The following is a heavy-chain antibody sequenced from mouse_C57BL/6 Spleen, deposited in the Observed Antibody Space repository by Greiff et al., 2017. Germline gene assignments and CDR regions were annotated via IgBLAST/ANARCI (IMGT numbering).Heavy chain of an antibody. CDR2: INPNNGGT. J-gene: IGHJ1*03. CDR1: GYTFTDYY. D-gene: IGHD1-1*01. CDR3: ARSTAVVARYFDV. Sequence: VQLKQSGPELVKPGASVKISCKASGYTFTDYYMNWVKQSHGKSLEWIGVINPNNGGTSYNQKFKGKATLTVDKSSSTAYMELRIMTSEDAAVYYCARSTAVVARYFDVWGTGTTVTVSS. V-gene: IGHV1-26*01.